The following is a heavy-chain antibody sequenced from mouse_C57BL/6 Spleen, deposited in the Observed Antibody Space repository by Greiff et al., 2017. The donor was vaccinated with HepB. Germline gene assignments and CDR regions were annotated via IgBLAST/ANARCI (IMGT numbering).Heavy chain of an antibody. CDR3: AREDGYYKYFDV. Sequence: EVQLVESGGGLVQPGGSLKLSCAASGFTFSDYYMYWVRQTPEKRLEWVAYISNGGGSTYYPDTVKGRFTISRDNAKNTLYLQMSRLKSEDTAMYYCAREDGYYKYFDVWGTGTTVTVSS. CDR1: GFTFSDYY. CDR2: ISNGGGST. J-gene: IGHJ1*03. D-gene: IGHD2-3*01. V-gene: IGHV5-12*01.